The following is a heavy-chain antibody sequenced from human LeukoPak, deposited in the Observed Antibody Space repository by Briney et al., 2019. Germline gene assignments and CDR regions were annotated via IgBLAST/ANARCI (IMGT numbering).Heavy chain of an antibody. CDR3: ARDFTPGVNCFDP. CDR1: GYTFSTYG. J-gene: IGHJ5*01. CDR2: IGAYNGNT. V-gene: IGHV1-18*01. Sequence: ASVTVSCKASGYTFSTYGISWVRQAPGQGREGMGWIGAYNGNTNYAQKYQGRVTMTTDTSTSTAYMELRSLRSDDSAIYYCARDFTPGVNCFDPWGQGTLVTVSS. D-gene: IGHD2-2*01.